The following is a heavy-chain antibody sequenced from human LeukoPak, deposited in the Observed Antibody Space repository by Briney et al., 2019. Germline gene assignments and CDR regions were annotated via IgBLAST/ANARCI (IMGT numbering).Heavy chain of an antibody. CDR2: ISGSGGST. CDR3: AKAQQWLVGYYFDY. J-gene: IGHJ4*02. V-gene: IGHV3-23*01. Sequence: EGSLRLSCAASGFTFSSYAMSWVRQAPGKGLEWVSAISGSGGSTYYADSVKGRFTISRDNSKNTLYLQMNSLRAEDTAVYYCAKAQQWLVGYYFDYWGQGTLVTVSS. CDR1: GFTFSSYA. D-gene: IGHD6-19*01.